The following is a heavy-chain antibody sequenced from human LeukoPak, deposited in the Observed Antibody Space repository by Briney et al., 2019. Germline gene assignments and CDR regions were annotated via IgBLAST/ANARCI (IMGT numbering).Heavy chain of an antibody. J-gene: IGHJ6*03. V-gene: IGHV3-30-3*01. D-gene: IGHD6-6*01. CDR2: ISYDGSNK. CDR1: GFTFSSYA. CDR3: ARDGLDRGSSGWGYYMDV. Sequence: PGGSLRLSCAASGFTFSSYAMSWVRQAPGKGLEWVAVISYDGSNKYYADSVKGRFTISRDNSKNTLYLQMNSLSPEDTAVYSCARDGLDRGSSGWGYYMDVWGKGTPVTVSS.